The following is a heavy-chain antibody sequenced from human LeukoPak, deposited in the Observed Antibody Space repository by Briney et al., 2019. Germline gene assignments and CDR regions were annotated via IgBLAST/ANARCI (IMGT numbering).Heavy chain of an antibody. CDR2: IYYSGST. CDR3: ARHLTDYGDAGWFDP. D-gene: IGHD4-17*01. CDR1: GGSISSYY. Sequence: SETLSLTCTVSGGSISSYYWSWIRQPPGKGLEWIGYIYYSGSTNYNPSLKSRVTISVDTSKNQFSLKLSSVTAADTAVYYCARHLTDYGDAGWFDPWGQGTLVTVSS. J-gene: IGHJ5*02. V-gene: IGHV4-59*08.